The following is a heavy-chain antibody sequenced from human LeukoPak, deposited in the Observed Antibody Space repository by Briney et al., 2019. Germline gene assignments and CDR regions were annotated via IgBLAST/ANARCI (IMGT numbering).Heavy chain of an antibody. Sequence: SETLSLTCTVSGGPISSYYWSWIRQPPGKGLEWIGYIYYSGSTNYNPSLKSRVTISVDTSKNQFSLKLSSVTAADTAVYYCATSPWFGELSPWFDPWGQGTLVTVSS. D-gene: IGHD3-10*01. CDR1: GGPISSYY. CDR2: IYYSGST. CDR3: ATSPWFGELSPWFDP. J-gene: IGHJ5*02. V-gene: IGHV4-59*08.